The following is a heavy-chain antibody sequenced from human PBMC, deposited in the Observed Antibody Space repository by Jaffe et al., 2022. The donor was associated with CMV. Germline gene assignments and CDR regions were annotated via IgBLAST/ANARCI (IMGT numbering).Heavy chain of an antibody. CDR3: ARQVTMVRGDNWFDP. J-gene: IGHJ5*02. Sequence: QLQLQESGPGLVKPSETLSLTCTVSGGSISSSSYYWGWIRQPPGKGLEWIGSIYYSGSTYYNPSLKSRVTISVDTSKNQFSLKLSSVTAADTAVYYCARQVTMVRGDNWFDPWGQGTLVTVSS. V-gene: IGHV4-39*01. CDR2: IYYSGST. D-gene: IGHD3-10*01. CDR1: GGSISSSSYY.